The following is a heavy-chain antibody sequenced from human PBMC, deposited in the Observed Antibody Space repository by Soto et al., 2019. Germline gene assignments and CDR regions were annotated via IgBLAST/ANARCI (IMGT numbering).Heavy chain of an antibody. Sequence: QVQLQESGPGLVKPSQTLSLTCTVSGGSISSGDYYWGWIRQPPGKGMEWIGYMDDSGSTYYNPTLERRVIISGDTSKNQFSLTLSSVTAADTAVYYCARADDYYMRLDYWGQGTLVTVSS. CDR2: MDDSGST. V-gene: IGHV4-30-4*01. CDR3: ARADDYYMRLDY. D-gene: IGHD2-21*02. J-gene: IGHJ4*02. CDR1: GGSISSGDYY.